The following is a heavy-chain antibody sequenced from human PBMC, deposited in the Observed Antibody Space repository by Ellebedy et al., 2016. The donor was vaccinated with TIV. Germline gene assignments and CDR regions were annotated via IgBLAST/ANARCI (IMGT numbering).Heavy chain of an antibody. CDR3: ARRTGVAVGATPFDY. CDR1: GYIFTDYW. Sequence: GESLKISCKGSGYIFTDYWIGWVRQMPGKGLEWMGIIYPGDSDIRYSPSFQGQVTISADKSISTAYLQWSSLKASDTAMYYCARRTGVAVGATPFDYWGQGTLVTVSS. V-gene: IGHV5-51*01. D-gene: IGHD1-26*01. J-gene: IGHJ4*02. CDR2: IYPGDSDI.